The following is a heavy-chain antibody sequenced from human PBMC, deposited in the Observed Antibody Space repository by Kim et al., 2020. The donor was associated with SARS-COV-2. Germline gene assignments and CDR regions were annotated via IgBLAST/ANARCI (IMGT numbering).Heavy chain of an antibody. CDR3: ARDFPTLYDSSGYHEYFQH. D-gene: IGHD3-22*01. V-gene: IGHV3-30*07. Sequence: KGRFTISRDNSKNTLYRQMNSLRAEDTAVYYCARDFPTLYDSSGYHEYFQHWGQGTLVTVSS. J-gene: IGHJ1*01.